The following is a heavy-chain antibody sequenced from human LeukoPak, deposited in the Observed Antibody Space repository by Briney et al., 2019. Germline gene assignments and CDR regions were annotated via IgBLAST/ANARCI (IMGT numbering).Heavy chain of an antibody. Sequence: GGSLRLSCAASGFTFSSYAMHWVRQAPGKGLEWVAAISYDGSNKYYADSVKGRFTISRDNSKNTLYLQMNSLRAEDTAVYYCARDALYPYYDFWSGYTYWGQGTLVTVSS. CDR3: ARDALYPYYDFWSGYTY. J-gene: IGHJ4*02. CDR1: GFTFSSYA. CDR2: ISYDGSNK. D-gene: IGHD3-3*01. V-gene: IGHV3-30-3*01.